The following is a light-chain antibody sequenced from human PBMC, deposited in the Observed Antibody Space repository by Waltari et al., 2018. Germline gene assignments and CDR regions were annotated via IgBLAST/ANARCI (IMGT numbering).Light chain of an antibody. CDR1: QSVSSY. CDR2: DAS. Sequence: DIVMTQSPLYLPVTPGESASISCRASQSVSSYLAWYQQKPGQAPRLLIYDASNRATGIPARFSGSGSGTDFTLTISSLEPEDFAVYYCQQRSGWTFGQGTKVEIK. CDR3: QQRSGWT. J-gene: IGKJ1*01. V-gene: IGKV3-11*01.